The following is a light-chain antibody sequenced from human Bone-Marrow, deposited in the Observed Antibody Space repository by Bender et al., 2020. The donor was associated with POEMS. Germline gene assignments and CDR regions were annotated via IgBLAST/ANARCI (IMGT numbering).Light chain of an antibody. V-gene: IGLV6-57*01. CDR3: QSYDLRNLV. Sequence: NFMLTQPHSVSGSPGKTVTISCTRSSGSIATNYVQWYQQRPDSSPSIVIHEDNQRPSGVPDRFSGSIDTSSNSASLIISGLKTEDEAGYYCQSYDLRNLVFGGGTRLTVL. CDR2: EDN. CDR1: SGSIATNY. J-gene: IGLJ3*02.